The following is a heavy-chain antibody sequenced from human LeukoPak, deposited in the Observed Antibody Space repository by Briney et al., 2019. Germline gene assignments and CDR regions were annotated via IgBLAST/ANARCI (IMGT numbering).Heavy chain of an antibody. CDR1: GLTFRSYW. J-gene: IGHJ4*02. Sequence: GGSLRLSCSASGLTFRSYWMHWVRQAPGKGLAWDSRINTDGSSTSYADSVKGRFTISRDNARNTLYLQMSSLRAEDTAVYYCARGGPYCSSTSCHIDYWGQGTLVTVSS. CDR2: INTDGSST. D-gene: IGHD2-2*02. CDR3: ARGGPYCSSTSCHIDY. V-gene: IGHV3-74*01.